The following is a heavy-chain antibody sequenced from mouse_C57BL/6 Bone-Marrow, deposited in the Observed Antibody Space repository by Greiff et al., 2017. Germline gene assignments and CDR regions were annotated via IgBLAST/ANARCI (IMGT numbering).Heavy chain of an antibody. D-gene: IGHD1-1*02. CDR3: ARHSRGIWRGAMDY. CDR1: GYTFTDYN. CDR2: INPNNGGT. J-gene: IGHJ4*01. V-gene: IGHV1-22*01. Sequence: EVQLQESGPELVKPGASVKMSCKASGYTFTDYNMHWVQQSHGKSLEWIGYINPNNGGTRYNQKFKGKATLTVNKSSSTAYMELRSLTSEDSAVYYCARHSRGIWRGAMDYWGQGTSVTVSS.